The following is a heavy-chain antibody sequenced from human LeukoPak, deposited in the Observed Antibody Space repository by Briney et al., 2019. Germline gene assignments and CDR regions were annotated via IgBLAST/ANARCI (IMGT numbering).Heavy chain of an antibody. J-gene: IGHJ4*02. CDR3: AKDGERGSYSYFDY. Sequence: GGSLRLSCAASGFTFSSYAMSWVRQAPGKGLEWVSAISGSTGSTYYADSVKGRFTISRDNSKNTLYLQTKSLRAEDTAVYYCAKDGERGSYSYFDYWGQGTLVTVSS. D-gene: IGHD1-26*01. V-gene: IGHV3-23*01. CDR1: GFTFSSYA. CDR2: ISGSTGST.